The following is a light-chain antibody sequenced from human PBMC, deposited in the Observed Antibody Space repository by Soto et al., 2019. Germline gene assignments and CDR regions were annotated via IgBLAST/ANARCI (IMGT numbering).Light chain of an antibody. CDR3: AAWDDSLSGTYV. CDR1: SSNIGSNY. Sequence: QSVLTQPPSASGTPGQRVTISCSGSSSNIGSNYVYWYQQLPGTAPKLLIYRNNQRPSGDPDRFSGSKSGTSASLAISGLRSEDEADYYCAAWDDSLSGTYVFGTGTKVTVL. CDR2: RNN. J-gene: IGLJ1*01. V-gene: IGLV1-47*01.